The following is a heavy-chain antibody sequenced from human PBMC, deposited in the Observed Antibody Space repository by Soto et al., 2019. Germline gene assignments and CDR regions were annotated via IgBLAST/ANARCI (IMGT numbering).Heavy chain of an antibody. D-gene: IGHD3-3*01. CDR2: ISAYNGNT. V-gene: IGHV1-18*04. Sequence: VASVKVSCKASGYTFTSYGISWVRQAPGQGLEWMGWISAYNGNTNYAQKLQGRVTMTTDTSTSTAYMELRSLRSDDTAVYYCARAKPTYYDFWSGYYYYYGMDVWGQGTRVTVS. CDR1: GYTFTSYG. J-gene: IGHJ6*02. CDR3: ARAKPTYYDFWSGYYYYYGMDV.